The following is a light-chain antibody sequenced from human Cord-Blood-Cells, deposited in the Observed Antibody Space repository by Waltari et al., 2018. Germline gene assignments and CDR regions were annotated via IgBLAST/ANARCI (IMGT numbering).Light chain of an antibody. J-gene: IGKJ4*01. Sequence: DIQMTQSPSSRSASVGDRVTITCRASQSIRSYLNWYQQKPGKAPKLLIYAASSLQSGVPSRFSGSRSGTDFTLTIVSLQPEDFSTYYCQQSYSTPLAFGGGTKVEIK. CDR1: QSIRSY. CDR3: QQSYSTPLA. V-gene: IGKV1-39*01. CDR2: AAS.